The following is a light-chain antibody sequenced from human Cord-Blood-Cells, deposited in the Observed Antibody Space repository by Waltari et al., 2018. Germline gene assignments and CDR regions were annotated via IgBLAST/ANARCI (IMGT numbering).Light chain of an antibody. CDR3: SSYTSSSTYV. Sequence: QTALTQPDSVSGSPGQSITLSCTGTRSDVGGYNYVSCYQQHPGKAPKLMIYEVSKRPSGVSNRFSGSKSGNTASLTISGLQAEDEADYYCSSYTSSSTYVFGTGTKVTVL. CDR1: RSDVGGYNY. J-gene: IGLJ1*01. V-gene: IGLV2-14*01. CDR2: EVS.